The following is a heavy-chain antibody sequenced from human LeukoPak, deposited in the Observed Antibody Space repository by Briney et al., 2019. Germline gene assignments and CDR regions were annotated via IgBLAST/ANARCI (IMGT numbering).Heavy chain of an antibody. V-gene: IGHV5-51*01. CDR2: IYPADSHT. Sequence: GESLKISCKGSGYNFISNWIAWVRQMPGKGLEWMGIIYPADSHTRYSPSFQGQVTISADKSISTAYLQWSSLEASDTAIYYCARTDCSSTDCYLFDYWGQGTVVTVSP. CDR3: ARTDCSSTDCYLFDY. CDR1: GYNFISNW. J-gene: IGHJ4*02. D-gene: IGHD2-2*01.